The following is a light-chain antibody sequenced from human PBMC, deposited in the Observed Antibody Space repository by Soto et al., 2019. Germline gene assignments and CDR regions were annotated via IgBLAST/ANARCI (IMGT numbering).Light chain of an antibody. J-gene: IGKJ1*01. CDR3: QQYGSSGT. Sequence: ELVWTQSPGTRSLSPGERANLSGRASQSVSNNYLAWYKQKPGQAPRLLIYGASNRATGIPDRFSGSGSGTDFTLTISRLEPEDFAVYYCQQYGSSGTFGQGTKVDIK. CDR1: QSVSNNY. CDR2: GAS. V-gene: IGKV3-20*01.